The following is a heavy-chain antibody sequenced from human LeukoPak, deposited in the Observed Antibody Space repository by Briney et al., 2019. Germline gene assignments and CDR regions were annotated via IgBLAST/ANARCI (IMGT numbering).Heavy chain of an antibody. V-gene: IGHV4-59*01. CDR3: ARGGIQLWSNNWVDP. CDR2: IYYSGTT. D-gene: IGHD5-18*01. J-gene: IGHJ5*02. CDR1: GGSMSSYY. Sequence: SETLSLTCTVPGGSMSSYYWSWIRQPPGKGLEWIGYIYYSGTTNYNPSLRSRATISVDTSKNQFSLKLSSVTAADTAVYYCARGGIQLWSNNWVDPWGQGTLVTVSS.